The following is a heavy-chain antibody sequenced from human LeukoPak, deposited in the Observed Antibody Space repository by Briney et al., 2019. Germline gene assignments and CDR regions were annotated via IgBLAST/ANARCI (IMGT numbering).Heavy chain of an antibody. D-gene: IGHD6-19*01. CDR1: GFTFSSYW. Sequence: QPGGSLRLSCAASGFTFSSYWMHWVRQAPGKCLVWVSRIKSDGSDTSYADSVKGRFIISRDNAKNTLYLQMNSLRAEDTAIYYCAREIAVAGAQFDPWGQGTLVTVSS. J-gene: IGHJ5*02. CDR2: IKSDGSDT. V-gene: IGHV3-74*01. CDR3: AREIAVAGAQFDP.